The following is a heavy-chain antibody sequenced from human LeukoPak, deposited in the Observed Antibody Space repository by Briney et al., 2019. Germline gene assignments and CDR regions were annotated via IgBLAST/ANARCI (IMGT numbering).Heavy chain of an antibody. V-gene: IGHV3-74*01. CDR2: IYSDGSRT. CDR3: ARLGYSGYDFDY. Sequence: PGGSLRLSCAASGFTFSSYWMHWVRQAPPKELVWVSRIYSDGSRTRYADSVKGRLTITRDNAKNTLYLQMNSLRAEDTAVYYCARLGYSGYDFDYWGQGTLVTVSS. D-gene: IGHD5-12*01. J-gene: IGHJ4*02. CDR1: GFTFSSYW.